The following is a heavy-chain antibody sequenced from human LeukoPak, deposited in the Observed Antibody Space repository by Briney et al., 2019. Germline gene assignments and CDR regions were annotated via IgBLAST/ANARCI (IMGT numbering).Heavy chain of an antibody. J-gene: IGHJ6*03. CDR2: IYTSGST. CDR1: GGSIHSY. CDR3: ARDRSAYDYDKRWFYYYMDV. Sequence: SSETLSLTCTVSGGSIHSYWSWIRQPAGKGLEWIGRIYTSGSTNYNPSLKSRVTMSVDTSKNQFSLKLSSVTAADTAVYYCARDRSAYDYDKRWFYYYMDVWGKGTTVTISS. V-gene: IGHV4-4*07. D-gene: IGHD5-12*01.